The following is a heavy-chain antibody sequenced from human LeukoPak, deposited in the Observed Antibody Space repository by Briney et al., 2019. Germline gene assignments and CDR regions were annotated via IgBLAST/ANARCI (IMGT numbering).Heavy chain of an antibody. Sequence: GESLKISCKGSGYSFTSYWIGWVRQMPGKGLEWMGIIYPGDSDTRYSLSFQGQVTISADKSISTAYQQWSSLKASDTAMYYCARLSNRNDYGDYGLKNAFDIWGQGTMVTVSS. CDR1: GYSFTSYW. D-gene: IGHD4-17*01. CDR3: ARLSNRNDYGDYGLKNAFDI. V-gene: IGHV5-51*01. J-gene: IGHJ3*02. CDR2: IYPGDSDT.